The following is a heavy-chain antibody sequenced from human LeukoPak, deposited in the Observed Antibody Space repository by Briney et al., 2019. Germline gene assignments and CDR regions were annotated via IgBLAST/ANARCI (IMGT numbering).Heavy chain of an antibody. CDR3: TTDPAIFYTVTTTLF. Sequence: SVKVSCKASGGTFSSYAISWVRQAPGQGLEWMGGIIPIFGTANYAQKFQGRVTITTDESTSTAYMELSSLKTEDTAVYYCTTDPAIFYTVTTTLFWGQGTLVTVSS. CDR2: IIPIFGTA. CDR1: GGTFSSYA. V-gene: IGHV1-69*05. D-gene: IGHD4-11*01. J-gene: IGHJ4*02.